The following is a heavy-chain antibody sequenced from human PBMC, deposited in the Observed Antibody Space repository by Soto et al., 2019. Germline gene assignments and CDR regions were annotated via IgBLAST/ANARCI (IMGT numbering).Heavy chain of an antibody. CDR1: GGSISSGDYY. V-gene: IGHV4-30-4*01. Sequence: SETLSLTCTVSGGSISSGDYYWSWIRQPPGKGLEWIGYIYYSGSTYYNPSLKSRVTISVDTSKNQFSLELSSVTAADTAVYYCARASTVVTDVWGQGTTVTVSS. CDR2: IYYSGST. J-gene: IGHJ6*02. D-gene: IGHD4-17*01. CDR3: ARASTVVTDV.